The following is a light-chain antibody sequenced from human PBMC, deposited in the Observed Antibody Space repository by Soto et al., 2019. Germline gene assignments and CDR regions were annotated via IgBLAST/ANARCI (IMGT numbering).Light chain of an antibody. CDR1: QSVSSN. CDR3: QQYNNWWT. V-gene: IGKV3-15*01. Sequence: EIVMTQSPATLSVSPGERATLSCRASQSVSSNLAWYQKKPGQAPRLLIYGASTRATGIPTRFSGSGSGTEFTLTISRLQSEDFAGYYCQQYNNWWTFGQGTRVEIK. J-gene: IGKJ1*01. CDR2: GAS.